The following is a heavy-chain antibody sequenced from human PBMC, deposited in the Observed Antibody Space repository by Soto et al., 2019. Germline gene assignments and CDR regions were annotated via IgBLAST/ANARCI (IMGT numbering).Heavy chain of an antibody. V-gene: IGHV1-2*02. J-gene: IGHJ3*02. D-gene: IGHD3-3*01. CDR1: GYTFAGYY. Sequence: ASVKVSCKASGYTFAGYYMHWVRQAPGQVLEWMGWINPNSGGTNYAQKFQGRVTMTRDTSISTAYMELSRLRSDYTAVYYCARVGAYDFWSGYQRAFDIWGQGTMVTVSS. CDR3: ARVGAYDFWSGYQRAFDI. CDR2: INPNSGGT.